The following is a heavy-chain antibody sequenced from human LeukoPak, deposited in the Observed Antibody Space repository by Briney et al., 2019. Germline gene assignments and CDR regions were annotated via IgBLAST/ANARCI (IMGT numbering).Heavy chain of an antibody. Sequence: SETLSLTCTVSGGSISSYYWSWLRQPPGKGLEWIGYIYYSGSTNYNPSLKSRVTISVDTSKNQFSLKLSSVTAADTAVYYCARLPRGYSYGPFDYGGQGTLVTVS. V-gene: IGHV4-59*01. CDR3: ARLPRGYSYGPFDY. J-gene: IGHJ4*02. CDR2: IYYSGST. D-gene: IGHD5-18*01. CDR1: GGSISSYY.